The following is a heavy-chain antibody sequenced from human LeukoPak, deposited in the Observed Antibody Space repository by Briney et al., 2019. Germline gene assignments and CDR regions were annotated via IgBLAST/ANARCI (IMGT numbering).Heavy chain of an antibody. CDR3: ARDGGIELEDY. Sequence: GGSLRLSCAASGFTFSTYTKHWVRQAPGKGLEWVAVISYDGTNKYYAESVKGRFTISRDNSKNTLYLQMNSLRAEDTAVYYCARDGGIELEDYWGQGTLVTVSS. CDR2: ISYDGTNK. D-gene: IGHD5-18*01. CDR1: GFTFSTYT. J-gene: IGHJ4*02. V-gene: IGHV3-30-3*01.